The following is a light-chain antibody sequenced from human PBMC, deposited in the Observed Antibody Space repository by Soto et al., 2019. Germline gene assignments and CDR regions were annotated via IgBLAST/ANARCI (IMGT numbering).Light chain of an antibody. CDR1: QSVSSNY. CDR3: HQYGGSPGT. V-gene: IGKV3-20*01. Sequence: EIVLTQSPGTVSLSPGERATLSCRASQSVSSNYLAWYQQRPGQAPRLLIYDASSSATGVPDRFSGSGSGTDFTLTISRLEPEDFTVYYCHQYGGSPGTLGQGTKVEMK. CDR2: DAS. J-gene: IGKJ1*01.